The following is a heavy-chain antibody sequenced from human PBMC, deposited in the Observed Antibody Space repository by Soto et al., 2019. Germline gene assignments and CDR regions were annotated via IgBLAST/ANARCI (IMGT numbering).Heavy chain of an antibody. Sequence: SDTLSLTCTVSGVSISNIDYFWIWIRQPPGKGLEWIAYIYYSGYTHYNPSLKSRISLSIETSRNQFSLKLSSVTAADTAVYYCACIFAGGSSYGFYCYGMDVWGQGTTFTVSS. CDR2: IYYSGYT. CDR3: ACIFAGGSSYGFYCYGMDV. CDR1: GVSISNIDYF. J-gene: IGHJ6*02. D-gene: IGHD5-18*01. V-gene: IGHV4-30-4*02.